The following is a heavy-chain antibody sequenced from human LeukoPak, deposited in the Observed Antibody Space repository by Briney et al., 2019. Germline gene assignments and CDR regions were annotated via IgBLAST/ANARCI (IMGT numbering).Heavy chain of an antibody. CDR2: IIPLFGTP. CDR3: ASLPETYSSGLYTVDY. V-gene: IGHV1-69*01. CDR1: GGTLSSYV. D-gene: IGHD6-19*01. J-gene: IGHJ4*02. Sequence: SVKVSCKASGGTLSSYVINWVRQAPGQGLEWMGGIIPLFGTPNYAQRFQGRLTITADESTNTVYMELSSLRFDDTAVYYCASLPETYSSGLYTVDYWGQGTLLSVSS.